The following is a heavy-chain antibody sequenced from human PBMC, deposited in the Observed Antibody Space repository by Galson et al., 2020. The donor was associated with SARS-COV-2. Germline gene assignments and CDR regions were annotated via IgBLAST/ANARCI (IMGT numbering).Heavy chain of an antibody. CDR3: ARASIAAAGTEINYYYYGMDV. CDR1: GGSFSGYY. CDR2: INHSGST. J-gene: IGHJ6*02. D-gene: IGHD6-13*01. Sequence: SETLSLTCAVYGGSFSGYYWSWIRQPPGKGLEWIGEINHSGSTNYNPSLKSQVTISVDTSKNQFSLKLSSVTAADTAVYYCARASIAAAGTEINYYYYGMDVWGQGTTVTVSS. V-gene: IGHV4-34*01.